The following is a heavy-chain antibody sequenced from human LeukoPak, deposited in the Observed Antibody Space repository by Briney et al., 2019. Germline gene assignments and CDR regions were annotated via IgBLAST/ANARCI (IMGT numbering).Heavy chain of an antibody. CDR1: GFTFDDYA. Sequence: GGSLRLSCAASGFTFDDYAMHRVRQAPGKGLEWVSGISWNSGSIGYADSVKGRFTISRDNAKNSLYLQMNSLRAEDTALYYCAKDMKAVAANPYYFDYWGQGTLVTVSS. J-gene: IGHJ4*02. CDR3: AKDMKAVAANPYYFDY. CDR2: ISWNSGSI. D-gene: IGHD6-19*01. V-gene: IGHV3-9*01.